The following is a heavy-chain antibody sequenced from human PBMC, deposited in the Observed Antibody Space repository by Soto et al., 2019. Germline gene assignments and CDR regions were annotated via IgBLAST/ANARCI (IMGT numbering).Heavy chain of an antibody. D-gene: IGHD6-13*01. CDR1: GFSLSTSGIC. J-gene: IGHJ6*02. CDR3: ARIIAPYYYGMDV. V-gene: IGHV2-70*01. Sequence: GSGPTLVNPTQTLTLTCTFSGFSLSTSGICMSWIRQPPGKALEWLALIDWDDDKYYSTSLKTRLTISKDTSKNQVVLTMTNMDPVYTATYYCARIIAPYYYGMDVWGQGTTVTVSS. CDR2: IDWDDDK.